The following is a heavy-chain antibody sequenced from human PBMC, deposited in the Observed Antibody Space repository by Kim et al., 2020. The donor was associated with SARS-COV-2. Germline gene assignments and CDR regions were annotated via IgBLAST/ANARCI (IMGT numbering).Heavy chain of an antibody. D-gene: IGHD3-9*01. CDR3: ARGRYFDWLFHQSPHYFDY. CDR1: GDPVNGYY. J-gene: IGHJ4*02. CDR2: INYDRST. Sequence: SETLSLTCAVYGDPVNGYYWSWIRQPPGKGLEWIGEINYDRSTNYKPSLKSRVTMSLDSSKSQFSLRLTSLTDADTAVDYCARGRYFDWLFHQSPHYFDYWGQGNLGNVPP. V-gene: IGHV4-34*01.